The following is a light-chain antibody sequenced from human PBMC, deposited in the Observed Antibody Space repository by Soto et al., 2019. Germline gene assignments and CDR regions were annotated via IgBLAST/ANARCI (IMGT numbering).Light chain of an antibody. CDR3: CSYAGSSTGV. J-gene: IGLJ2*01. Sequence: QSALTQPRSVSGSPGQSVTISCTGTSSDVGGYNYVSWYQQHTGKAPKVMIYDVSKRPSGVPDRFSGSKSGNTASLTISGLQAEDEADYYCCSYAGSSTGVFGGGTKLTVL. CDR1: SSDVGGYNY. V-gene: IGLV2-11*01. CDR2: DVS.